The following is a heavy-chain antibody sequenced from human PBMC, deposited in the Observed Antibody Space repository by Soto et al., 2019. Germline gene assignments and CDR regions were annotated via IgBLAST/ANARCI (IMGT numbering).Heavy chain of an antibody. Sequence: GGSLRLSCAASGFTFSTYAMQWVRQAPGKGLEWLAVISYDGSSNYYADSVKGRFTISRDKSKNTLYLQMNSLRAEDTAVYYCARLGGVRDGYNLDYWGQGTLVTVSS. D-gene: IGHD5-12*01. V-gene: IGHV3-30-3*01. CDR3: ARLGGVRDGYNLDY. CDR1: GFTFSTYA. CDR2: ISYDGSSN. J-gene: IGHJ4*02.